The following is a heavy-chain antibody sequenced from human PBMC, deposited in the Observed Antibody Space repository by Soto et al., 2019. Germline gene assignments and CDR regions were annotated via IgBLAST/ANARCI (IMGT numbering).Heavy chain of an antibody. J-gene: IGHJ5*02. Sequence: GGSLRLSCVASGFTFRAYDLYWVRQSPGRGLEWVAMISFDGTKIHYADSVKGRFAISRDNGKNRLDLQMNSLRAEDTALYRCVRDILRIPHGSGRFDPWGLGTLVTVSS. V-gene: IGHV3-33*05. CDR1: GFTFRAYD. CDR3: VRDILRIPHGSGRFDP. D-gene: IGHD3-10*01. CDR2: ISFDGTKI.